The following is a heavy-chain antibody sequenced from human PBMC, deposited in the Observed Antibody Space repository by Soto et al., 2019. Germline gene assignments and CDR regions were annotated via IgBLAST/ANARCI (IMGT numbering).Heavy chain of an antibody. D-gene: IGHD2-21*02. CDR1: GFIFSNKW. Sequence: EVQVVESGGGLVKPGGSLRLSCTTSGFIFSNKWMNWVRQAPGKGLEWIGRIKTKSEGETAEYGAPVKGRFIISRDDSKNTLYLQMNSLKVEDTAVYYCTTRVVTTNDYWGQGSLVTVSS. J-gene: IGHJ4*02. CDR3: TTRVVTTNDY. CDR2: IKTKSEGETA. V-gene: IGHV3-15*01.